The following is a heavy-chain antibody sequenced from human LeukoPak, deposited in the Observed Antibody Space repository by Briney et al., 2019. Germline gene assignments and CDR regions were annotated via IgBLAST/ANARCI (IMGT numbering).Heavy chain of an antibody. J-gene: IGHJ4*02. CDR2: IYSDGSRT. V-gene: IGHV3-64*04. Sequence: GGSLRLSCAASGFTFSSFAMHWVRQAPGKGLEYLSAIYSDGSRTYYADSVKGRFTISRDDSKNTLYLQMNSLKTEDAAVYYCTTDLESGSSYHHYNVHFDYWGQGTLVTVSS. D-gene: IGHD2-15*01. CDR3: TTDLESGSSYHHYNVHFDY. CDR1: GFTFSSFA.